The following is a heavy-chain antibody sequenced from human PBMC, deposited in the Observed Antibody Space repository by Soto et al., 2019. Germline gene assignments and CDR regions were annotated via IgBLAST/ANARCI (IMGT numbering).Heavy chain of an antibody. D-gene: IGHD2-2*01. CDR3: ARGDIVLVPAAIFGQFDY. CDR1: GFTFSSYA. Sequence: QVQLVESGGGVVQPGRSLRLSCAASGFTFSSYAMHWVRQAPGKGLEWVAVISYDGRNKYYADSVKGRFTISRDNSKNTLYLQMNSLRAEDTAVYYCARGDIVLVPAAIFGQFDYWGQGTMVTVSS. V-gene: IGHV3-30*04. J-gene: IGHJ4*02. CDR2: ISYDGRNK.